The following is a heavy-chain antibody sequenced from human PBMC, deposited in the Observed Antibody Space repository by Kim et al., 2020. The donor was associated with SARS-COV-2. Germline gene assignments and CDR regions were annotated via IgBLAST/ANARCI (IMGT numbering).Heavy chain of an antibody. V-gene: IGHV4-59*01. CDR1: GGSISSYY. Sequence: SETLSLTCTVSGGSISSYYWSWTRQPPGKGLEWIGYIYYSGSTNYNPSLKSRVTISVDTSKNQFSLKLSSVTAADTAVYYCARDSVNCSGGSCYEDYFDYWGQGTLVTVSS. CDR3: ARDSVNCSGGSCYEDYFDY. D-gene: IGHD2-15*01. CDR2: IYYSGST. J-gene: IGHJ4*02.